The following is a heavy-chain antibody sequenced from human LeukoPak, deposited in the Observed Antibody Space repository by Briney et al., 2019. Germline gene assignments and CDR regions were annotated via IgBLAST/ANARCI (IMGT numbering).Heavy chain of an antibody. Sequence: PGESLKISCKGSGYSFTSYWIGWVRQMPGKGLEWMGIIYPGGSDTRYSPSFQGQVTISADKSISTAYLQWSSLKASDTAMYYCARQTHDYYDSSGYYPFDYWGQGTLVTVSS. J-gene: IGHJ4*02. CDR3: ARQTHDYYDSSGYYPFDY. D-gene: IGHD3-22*01. CDR2: IYPGGSDT. CDR1: GYSFTSYW. V-gene: IGHV5-51*01.